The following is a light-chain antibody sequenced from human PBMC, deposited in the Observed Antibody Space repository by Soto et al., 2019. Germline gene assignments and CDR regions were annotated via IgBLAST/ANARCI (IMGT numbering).Light chain of an antibody. J-gene: IGLJ1*01. Sequence: QSVLTQPASLSGSPGQSITISCTGTSSDVGGYNSVSWYQQHPGKAPKLVIYEVTNRPSGISNRFSGSKSGNSASLTISGLQAEDEADSYCSSYTSSSTRVFGTGTKVT. V-gene: IGLV2-14*01. CDR2: EVT. CDR3: SSYTSSSTRV. CDR1: SSDVGGYNS.